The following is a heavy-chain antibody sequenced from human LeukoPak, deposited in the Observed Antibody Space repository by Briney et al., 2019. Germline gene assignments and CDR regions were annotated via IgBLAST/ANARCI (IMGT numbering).Heavy chain of an antibody. Sequence: SGTLSLTCTVSGGSISSYYWSWIRQPPGKGLEWIGYIYYSGSTNYNPSLKSRVTISVGTSKNQFSLKLSSVTAADTAVYYCARGPIAARLPRAFDYWGQGTLVTVSS. CDR2: IYYSGST. V-gene: IGHV4-59*12. J-gene: IGHJ4*02. CDR1: GGSISSYY. CDR3: ARGPIAARLPRAFDY. D-gene: IGHD6-6*01.